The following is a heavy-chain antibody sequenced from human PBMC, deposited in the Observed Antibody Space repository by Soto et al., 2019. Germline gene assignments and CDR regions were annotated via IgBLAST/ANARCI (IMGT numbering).Heavy chain of an antibody. CDR2: IYYSGNT. J-gene: IGHJ3*02. D-gene: IGHD5-12*01. CDR1: GVSISSSY. CDR3: VRVIDIVATGGNAFDI. V-gene: IGHV4-59*12. Sequence: PSETLSLTCTVSGVSISSSYWSWIRQPPGKGLEWIGYIYYSGNTNYHSSLKSRVTISVDTSKNQFSLKLNSVTAADTAVYFCVRVIDIVATGGNAFDIWGQGTMVTVSS.